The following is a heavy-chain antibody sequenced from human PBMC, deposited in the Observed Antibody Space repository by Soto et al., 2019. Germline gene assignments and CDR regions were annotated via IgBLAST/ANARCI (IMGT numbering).Heavy chain of an antibody. V-gene: IGHV4-39*01. D-gene: IGHD3-10*01. CDR1: GGSISSSSYY. CDR3: ARRLDYYGSGSLGDAFDI. Sequence: SETLSLTCTVSGGSISSSSYYWGWIRQPPGKGLEWIGSIYYSGSTYYNPSLKSRVTISVDTSKNQFSLKLSSVTAADTAVYYCARRLDYYGSGSLGDAFDIWGQGTMVTVSS. J-gene: IGHJ3*02. CDR2: IYYSGST.